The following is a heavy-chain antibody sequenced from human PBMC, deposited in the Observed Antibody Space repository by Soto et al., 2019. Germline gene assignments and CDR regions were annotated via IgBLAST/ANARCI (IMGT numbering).Heavy chain of an antibody. V-gene: IGHV1-69*12. Sequence: QVQLVQSGPEVKRPGSSVKVSCKASGGTFTNYAIRWVRQAPGQGLEWMGGIVPNFRPATYAPKFQDRVTSSEDESTNKAYMEVRGLRSEDTGVYYCDWTVSTPDYFDSWCQGALVTGSS. J-gene: IGHJ4*02. CDR2: IVPNFRPA. D-gene: IGHD1-1*01. CDR3: DWTVSTPDYFDS. CDR1: GGTFTNYA.